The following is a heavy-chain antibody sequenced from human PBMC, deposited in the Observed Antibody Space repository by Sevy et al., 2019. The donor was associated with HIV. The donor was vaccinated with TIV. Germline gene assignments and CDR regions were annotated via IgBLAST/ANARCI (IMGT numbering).Heavy chain of an antibody. D-gene: IGHD4-4*01. CDR3: ARDLPPSATTLAHFDY. V-gene: IGHV3-48*03. J-gene: IGHJ4*02. Sequence: GGSLRLSCAASGFTFSSYEMNWVRQAPGKGLEWVSYISNSGTIISYSDSVRGRFTISRDKARNSVYLQMNSLRAEDTAVYYCARDLPPSATTLAHFDYWGQGTLVTVSS. CDR1: GFTFSSYE. CDR2: ISNSGTII.